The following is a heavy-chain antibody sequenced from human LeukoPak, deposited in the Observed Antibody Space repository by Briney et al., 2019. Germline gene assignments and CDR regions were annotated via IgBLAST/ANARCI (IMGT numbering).Heavy chain of an antibody. CDR1: GXTFSRYE. D-gene: IGHD5-24*01. V-gene: IGHV3-48*03. J-gene: IGHJ5*02. CDR3: ARAPLVLQYRWWFDP. Sequence: PGGSLRLSCAASGXTFSRYEMNWVRQAPGKGLEWISYISGSGDTIYYADCVKGRFTISRDNAKNSLYLQMSSLRAEDTAVYHCARAPLVLQYRWWFDPWGQGTLVTVSS. CDR2: ISGSGDTI.